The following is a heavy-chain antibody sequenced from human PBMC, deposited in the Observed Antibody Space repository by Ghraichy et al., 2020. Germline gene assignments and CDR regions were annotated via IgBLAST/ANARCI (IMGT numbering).Heavy chain of an antibody. J-gene: IGHJ5*02. Sequence: GGSLRLSCAASGFTFSSYWMHWVRQAPGKGLVWVSRINSDGSSTTYADSVKGRFTISRDNAKNTLYLQMNSLRAEDTAVYYCARPGDYDSRFDPWGQGTLVTVSS. D-gene: IGHD3-22*01. V-gene: IGHV3-74*01. CDR2: INSDGSST. CDR1: GFTFSSYW. CDR3: ARPGDYDSRFDP.